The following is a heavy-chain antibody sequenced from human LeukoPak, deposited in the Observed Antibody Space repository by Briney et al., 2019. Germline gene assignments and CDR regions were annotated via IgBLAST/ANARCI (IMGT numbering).Heavy chain of an antibody. V-gene: IGHV4-34*01. CDR2: VNHSGST. J-gene: IGHJ4*02. Sequence: SETLSLTCTVSGGSISSYYWSWIRQPPGKGLEWIGEVNHSGSTNYNPSLKSRVTISVDMSKNQFSLKLSSVTAADTAVYYCARNYYDSSGYLPDWGQGTLVTVSS. CDR1: GGSISSYY. CDR3: ARNYYDSSGYLPD. D-gene: IGHD3-22*01.